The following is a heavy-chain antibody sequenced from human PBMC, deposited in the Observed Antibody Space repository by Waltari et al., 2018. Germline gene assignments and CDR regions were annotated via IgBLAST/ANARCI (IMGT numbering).Heavy chain of an antibody. CDR2: IYYSGST. V-gene: IGHV4-30-4*08. CDR1: GGSISSGDYY. CDR3: ARAGGVVVIADYYYGMDV. J-gene: IGHJ6*02. D-gene: IGHD2-21*01. Sequence: QVQLQESGPGLVKPSQTLSLTCTVSGGSISSGDYYWSWIRQPPGKGLEWIGYIYYSGSTYYNPSLKSRVTISVDTSKNQFSLKLSSVTAADTAVYYCARAGGVVVIADYYYGMDVWGQGTTVTVSS.